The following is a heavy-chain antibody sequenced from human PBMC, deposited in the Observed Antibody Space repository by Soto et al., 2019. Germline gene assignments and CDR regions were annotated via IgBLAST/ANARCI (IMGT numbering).Heavy chain of an antibody. D-gene: IGHD2-15*01. J-gene: IGHJ4*02. Sequence: GASVKVSCKASGYTFTGYYMHWVRQAPGQGLEWMGWINPNSGCTNYAQKFQGWVTMTRDTSISTAYMELSRLRSDDTAVYYCARSFYCSGGSCQLDYWGQGTLVTVSS. V-gene: IGHV1-2*04. CDR2: INPNSGCT. CDR1: GYTFTGYY. CDR3: ARSFYCSGGSCQLDY.